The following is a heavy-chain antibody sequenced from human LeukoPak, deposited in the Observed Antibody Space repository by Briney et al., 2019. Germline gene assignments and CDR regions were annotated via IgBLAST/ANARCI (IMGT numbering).Heavy chain of an antibody. V-gene: IGHV4-34*01. Sequence: PSETLSLTCAVYGGSFSGYYWSWIRQPPGKGLEWIGEINHSGSTNYNPSLKSRVTISVDTSKNQFSLKLSSVTAADTAVYYCARDRRNSPSDYWGQGTLVTVSS. CDR2: INHSGST. CDR1: GGSFSGYY. J-gene: IGHJ4*02. D-gene: IGHD1-14*01. CDR3: ARDRRNSPSDY.